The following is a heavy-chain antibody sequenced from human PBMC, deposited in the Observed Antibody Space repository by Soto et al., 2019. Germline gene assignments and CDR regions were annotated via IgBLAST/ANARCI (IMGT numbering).Heavy chain of an antibody. CDR1: GGSISNYY. V-gene: IGHV4-4*07. CDR2: IFTSGST. J-gene: IGHJ4*02. Sequence: QVQLQESGPGLVKPSETVSLTCTVSGGSISNYYWSWIRQPAGKGLEWIGRIFTSGSTNYNPSLKSRVPMSVDTSKNQLSLKLSSVTAADTAVYYCARSFSGWYYFDFWGQGTLVTVSS. CDR3: ARSFSGWYYFDF. D-gene: IGHD6-19*01.